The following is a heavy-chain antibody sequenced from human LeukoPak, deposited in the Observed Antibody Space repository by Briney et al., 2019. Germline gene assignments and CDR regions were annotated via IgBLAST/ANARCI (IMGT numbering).Heavy chain of an antibody. D-gene: IGHD5-12*01. CDR2: IYYSGSI. V-gene: IGHV4-39*01. Sequence: SETLSLTCTVSGGSISSSSYYWGWIRQPPGKGLEWIGSIYYSGSIYYNPSLKSRVTISVDTSKNQFSLKLSSVTAADTAVYYCARRWGLRFGGTVDYWGQGTLVTVSS. CDR1: GGSISSSSYY. CDR3: ARRWGLRFGGTVDY. J-gene: IGHJ4*02.